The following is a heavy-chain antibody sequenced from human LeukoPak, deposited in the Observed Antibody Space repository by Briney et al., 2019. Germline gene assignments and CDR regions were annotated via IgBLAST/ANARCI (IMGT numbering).Heavy chain of an antibody. V-gene: IGHV1-8*03. J-gene: IGHJ4*02. CDR2: INPNSGNT. CDR3: ARGTRIAVAGTSQRKKFLF. D-gene: IGHD6-19*01. Sequence: ASVKVSSKASGYTFTSYDINRVRQATGQGLEWMGWINPNSGNTGYAQKFQGRVTITRNSSIDTAYMQLSSLRSEDTAVYYCARGTRIAVAGTSQRKKFLFWAQKTVVTVSS. CDR1: GYTFTSYD.